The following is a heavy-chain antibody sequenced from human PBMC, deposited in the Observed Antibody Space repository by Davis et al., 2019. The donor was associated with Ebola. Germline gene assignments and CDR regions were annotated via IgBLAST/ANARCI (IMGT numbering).Heavy chain of an antibody. CDR3: ARDLTIFGVVISNWFDP. CDR1: GVTFSNYW. V-gene: IGHV3-7*01. J-gene: IGHJ5*02. CDR2: IKQDGNEK. D-gene: IGHD3-3*01. Sequence: GESLKISCAASGVTFSNYWINWVRQAPGKGLEWVANIKQDGNEKYYVDSVKGRFSISRDNAKNSLYLQMNSLRAEDTAVYYCARDLTIFGVVISNWFDPWGQGTLVTVSS.